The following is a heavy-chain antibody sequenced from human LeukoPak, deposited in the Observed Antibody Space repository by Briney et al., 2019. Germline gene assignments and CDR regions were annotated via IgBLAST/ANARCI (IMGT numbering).Heavy chain of an antibody. CDR2: VSSSSSTI. Sequence: TGGSLRLSCAASGFTFSDYYMSWIRQAPGKGLEWVSYVSSSSSTIYYADSVKGRFTISRDNAKNSLYLQMNSLRAEDTAVYYCARDTYYDFWSGYYYFDYWGQGTLVTVSS. D-gene: IGHD3-3*01. V-gene: IGHV3-11*04. J-gene: IGHJ4*02. CDR3: ARDTYYDFWSGYYYFDY. CDR1: GFTFSDYY.